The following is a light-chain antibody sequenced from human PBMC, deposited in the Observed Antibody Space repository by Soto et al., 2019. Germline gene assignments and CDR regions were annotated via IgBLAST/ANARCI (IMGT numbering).Light chain of an antibody. CDR1: SSDVGSYDY. J-gene: IGLJ1*01. Sequence: QSVLTQPASVSGSPGQSITISCSGTSSDVGSYDYVAWYQQFPGKTPKLVIYEVSNRPSGVSYRFSGSKSGNTASLTISGTQAQDEAHYSSISYTGSRTSYVFGTGTKVTV. CDR3: ISYTGSRTSYV. V-gene: IGLV2-14*01. CDR2: EVS.